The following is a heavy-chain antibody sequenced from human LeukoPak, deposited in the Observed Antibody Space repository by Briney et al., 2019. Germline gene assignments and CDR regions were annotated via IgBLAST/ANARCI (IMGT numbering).Heavy chain of an antibody. CDR2: IASETYGGTA. V-gene: IGHV3-49*04. CDR3: TRDQTPYY. Sequence: GGSLRLSCAASGFTFSNAWMSWVRQAPGKGLEWVGFIASETYGGTAEYAASVKGRFTISRDDSKSIAYLQMNSLKTEDTAVYYCTRDQTPYYWGQGTLVTVSS. J-gene: IGHJ4*02. CDR1: GFTFSNAW.